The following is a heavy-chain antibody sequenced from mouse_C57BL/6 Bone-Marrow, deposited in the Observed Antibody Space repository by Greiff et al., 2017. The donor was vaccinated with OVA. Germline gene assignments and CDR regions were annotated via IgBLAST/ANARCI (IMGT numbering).Heavy chain of an antibody. V-gene: IGHV14-2*01. CDR1: GFNIKDYY. CDR2: IDPEHGET. Sequence: VQLQQSGAELVKPGASVKLSCTASGFNIKDYYMHWVKQRTEQGLEWIGRIDPEHGETKYAPKFQGKATITADTSSNTAYLQLSSLTSEDTAVYYCARDWDWYFDVWGTGTTVTVSS. CDR3: ARDWDWYFDV. J-gene: IGHJ1*03. D-gene: IGHD4-1*01.